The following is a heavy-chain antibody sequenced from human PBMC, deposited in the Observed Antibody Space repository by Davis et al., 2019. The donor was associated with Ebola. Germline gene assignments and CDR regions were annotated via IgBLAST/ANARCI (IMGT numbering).Heavy chain of an antibody. CDR2: IWFDGSYK. CDR1: GFIFSAYA. V-gene: IGHV3-33*01. Sequence: PGGSLRLSCAASGFIFSAYAMHWVRQAPGKGLEWVAVIWFDGSYKYYADSVKGRFTISRDDSKNTLYLQMNSLRAEDTAVYYCARWPGYCSGGNCYSGLDVWGQGTTVTVSS. J-gene: IGHJ6*02. D-gene: IGHD2-15*01. CDR3: ARWPGYCSGGNCYSGLDV.